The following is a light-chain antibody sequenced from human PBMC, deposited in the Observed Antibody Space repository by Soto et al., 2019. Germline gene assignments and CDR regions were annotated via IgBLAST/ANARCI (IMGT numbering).Light chain of an antibody. CDR3: QQSYSTPFT. CDR2: AAS. J-gene: IGKJ3*01. Sequence: DIQMTQSPSSLSASVGDRVTITSRASQSISSYLNWYQQKPGKAPKLLIYAASSLQRGVPSRFSGSGSGTDFTLTISSLQPEDFATYYCQQSYSTPFTFGPGTKVDIK. CDR1: QSISSY. V-gene: IGKV1-39*01.